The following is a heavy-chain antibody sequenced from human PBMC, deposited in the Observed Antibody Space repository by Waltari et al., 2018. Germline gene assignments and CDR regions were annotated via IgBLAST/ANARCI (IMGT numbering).Heavy chain of an antibody. CDR2: IILTFDTS. Sequence: QVQLVQSGAAVKKPGSSVKVSCKSSGGTFSSYAISWVRKAPGQGLEWLGGIILTFDTSNHAHKFQGRVTITTDESTSTAYMELGSLRSEDTAVYYCARGIRDIVVVVAVYYYGMDVWGQGTTVTVSS. J-gene: IGHJ6*02. CDR1: GGTFSSYA. CDR3: ARGIRDIVVVVAVYYYGMDV. V-gene: IGHV1-69*05. D-gene: IGHD2-15*01.